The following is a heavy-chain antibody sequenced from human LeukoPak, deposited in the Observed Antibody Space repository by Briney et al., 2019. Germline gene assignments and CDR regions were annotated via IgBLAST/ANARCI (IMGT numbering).Heavy chain of an antibody. Sequence: ASVTVSCQASGYTLTGYYMHWVRQAPGQGLEWMGWINPNSGGTNNAQKFQGRVTMTRDTPISTAYMELSRPRSDDTAVYYCARDRHQLLPGEDYWGQGTLVTVSS. V-gene: IGHV1-2*02. CDR2: INPNSGGT. CDR3: ARDRHQLLPGEDY. D-gene: IGHD2-2*01. CDR1: GYTLTGYY. J-gene: IGHJ4*02.